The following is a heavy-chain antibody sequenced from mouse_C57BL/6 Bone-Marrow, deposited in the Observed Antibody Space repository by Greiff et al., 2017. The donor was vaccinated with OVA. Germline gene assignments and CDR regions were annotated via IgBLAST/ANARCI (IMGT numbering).Heavy chain of an antibody. J-gene: IGHJ4*01. D-gene: IGHD1-1*01. Sequence: VQLQQSGPELVKPGASVKISCKASGYAFSSSWMNWVKQRPGKGLEWIGRIYPGDGDTNYNGKFKGKATLTADKSSSTAYMQLSSLTSEDSAVYFCARSDYYGSSSYAMDYWGQGTSVTVSS. CDR3: ARSDYYGSSSYAMDY. V-gene: IGHV1-82*01. CDR1: GYAFSSSW. CDR2: IYPGDGDT.